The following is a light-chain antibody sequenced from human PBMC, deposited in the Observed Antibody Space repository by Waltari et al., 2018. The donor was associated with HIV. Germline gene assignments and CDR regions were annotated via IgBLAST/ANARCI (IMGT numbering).Light chain of an antibody. Sequence: ETLLTQSPVTLSVSPGGRVTISCRASQSGGGNLAWYQQKPGQDPRLLIYGASSRATAIPARFSGSGSGTDYTPTISIRQSEDSVVYYCQQYIHWPPYTFGQGTKLEIK. V-gene: IGKV3-15*01. J-gene: IGKJ2*01. CDR2: GAS. CDR3: QQYIHWPPYT. CDR1: QSGGGN.